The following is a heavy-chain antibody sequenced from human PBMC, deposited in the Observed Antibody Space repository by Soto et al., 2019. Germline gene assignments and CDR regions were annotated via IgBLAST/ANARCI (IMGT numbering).Heavy chain of an antibody. D-gene: IGHD6-13*01. CDR3: TAVNGSSSSWFHYYYYYYMDV. J-gene: IGHJ6*03. CDR2: IKSKTDGGTT. V-gene: IGHV3-15*01. CDR1: GFTFSNAW. Sequence: GGSLRLSCAASGFTFSNAWMSWVRQAPGKGLEWVGRIKSKTDGGTTDYAAPVKGRFTISRDDSKKTLYLQMNSLKTEDTAVYYCTAVNGSSSSWFHYYYYYYMDVWGKGTTVTVSS.